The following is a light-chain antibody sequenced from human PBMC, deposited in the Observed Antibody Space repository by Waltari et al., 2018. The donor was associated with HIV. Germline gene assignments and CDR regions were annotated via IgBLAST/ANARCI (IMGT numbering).Light chain of an antibody. Sequence: DIQMTQSPSSLSASVGGRVSISCWSSQNINSYLNWYQQKPGRAPQLLVYGALNLYTWAPRRFSGSGSGTDFTLTITSLQPEDFATYFCQQSYSLPVTFGGGTKVEV. J-gene: IGKJ4*01. CDR2: GAL. V-gene: IGKV1-39*01. CDR1: QNINSY. CDR3: QQSYSLPVT.